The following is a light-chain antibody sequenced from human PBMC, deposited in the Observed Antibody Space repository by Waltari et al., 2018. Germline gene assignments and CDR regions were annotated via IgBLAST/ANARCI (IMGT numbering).Light chain of an antibody. Sequence: IVLTQSPDTLSLSPGQRATLSCRASQTINNNFLVWYQQKPGQAPRLLIHGASSRATGFPDRFSGCGSGTDFTLTISSLEPEDVAVYYCQQYDGSVLTFGGGTKVEI. J-gene: IGKJ4*01. CDR3: QQYDGSVLT. CDR2: GAS. V-gene: IGKV3-20*01. CDR1: QTINNNF.